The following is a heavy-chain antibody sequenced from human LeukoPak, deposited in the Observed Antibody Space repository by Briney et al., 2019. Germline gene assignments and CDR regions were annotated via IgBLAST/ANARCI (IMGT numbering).Heavy chain of an antibody. J-gene: IGHJ3*02. D-gene: IGHD3-10*01. CDR3: ATVAIGDVHAFDI. CDR1: RYTLTELS. Sequence: ASVKVSCKVSRYTLTELSMHWVRQAPGKGLEWMGGFDPEDGETIYAQKFQGRVTMTEDTSTDTAYMELSSLRSEDTAVYYCATVAIGDVHAFDIWGQGTMVTVSS. V-gene: IGHV1-24*01. CDR2: FDPEDGET.